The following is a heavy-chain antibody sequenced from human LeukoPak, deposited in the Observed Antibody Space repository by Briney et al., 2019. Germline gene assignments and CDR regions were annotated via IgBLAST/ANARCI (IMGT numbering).Heavy chain of an antibody. CDR3: ATDMIVVVTVDY. D-gene: IGHD3-22*01. J-gene: IGHJ4*02. Sequence: GGSLRLSCAVSGFTFSSYAMSWVRQAPGKGLEWVSAISGSGGSTYYADSAKGRFTISRDNSKNTLYLQMNSLRAEDTAVYYCATDMIVVVTVDYWGQGTLVTVSS. CDR2: ISGSGGST. V-gene: IGHV3-23*01. CDR1: GFTFSSYA.